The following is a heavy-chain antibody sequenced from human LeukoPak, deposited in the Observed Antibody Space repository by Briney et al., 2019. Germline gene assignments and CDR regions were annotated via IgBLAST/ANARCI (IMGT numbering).Heavy chain of an antibody. J-gene: IGHJ4*02. CDR2: IYPGDSDT. CDR3: ARQYSGSYLVDY. D-gene: IGHD1-26*01. CDR1: RYSFTSYW. Sequence: GESLQISCHGSRYSFTSYWIGWVRPMPGKGLEWMGIIYPGDSDTRYSPSFQGQVTISADKSISTAYLQWSSLKASDTAMYYCARQYSGSYLVDYWGQGTLVTVSS. V-gene: IGHV5-51*01.